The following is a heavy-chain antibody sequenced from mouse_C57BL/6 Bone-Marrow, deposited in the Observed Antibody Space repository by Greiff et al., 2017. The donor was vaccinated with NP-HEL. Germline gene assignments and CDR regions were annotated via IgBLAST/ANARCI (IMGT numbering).Heavy chain of an antibody. D-gene: IGHD4-1*01. Sequence: LQQSGPGILQPSQTLSLTCSFSGFSLSTFGMGVGWIRQPSGKGLEWLAHIWWDDDKYYNPALKSRLTISKDTSKNQVFLKIANVDTADTATYYCARVHWDQRAMDYWGQGTSVTVSS. CDR1: GFSLSTFGMG. J-gene: IGHJ4*01. CDR2: IWWDDDK. CDR3: ARVHWDQRAMDY. V-gene: IGHV8-8*01.